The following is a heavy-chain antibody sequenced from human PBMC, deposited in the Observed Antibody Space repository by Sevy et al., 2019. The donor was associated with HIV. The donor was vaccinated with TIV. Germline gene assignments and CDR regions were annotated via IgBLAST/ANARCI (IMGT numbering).Heavy chain of an antibody. CDR2: IYHSGST. V-gene: IGHV4-30-2*01. CDR3: ARVATGTHHNNWFDP. Sequence: SETLSLTCAVSGGSIRSGGYSWSWIRQPPGKGLEWIGYIYHSGSTYYNPSLKSRLTISVDRSKNQFSLNLSSVTAADTAVYYCARVATGTHHNNWFDPWGQGTLVTVS. CDR1: GGSIRSGGYS. J-gene: IGHJ5*02. D-gene: IGHD1-1*01.